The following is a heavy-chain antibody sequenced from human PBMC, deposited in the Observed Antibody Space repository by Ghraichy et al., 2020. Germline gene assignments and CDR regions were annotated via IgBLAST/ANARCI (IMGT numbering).Heavy chain of an antibody. CDR2: ISSHSSTI. CDR3: ARSRNLFDVFDL. CDR1: GFTFTDYH. V-gene: IGHV3-11*01. J-gene: IGHJ3*01. Sequence: GGSLRLSCGASGFTFTDYHMRWIRQAPGKGLEWISYISSHSSTIYYADSVKGRFTVSRDNAKNSLYLQMNSLRAEDTAVYYCARSRNLFDVFDLWGQGTMVTVSS.